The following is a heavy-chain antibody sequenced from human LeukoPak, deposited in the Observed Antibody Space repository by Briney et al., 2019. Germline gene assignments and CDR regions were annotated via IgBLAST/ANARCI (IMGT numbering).Heavy chain of an antibody. Sequence: ASVKVSCKASGHTFTSYDINWVRQATGQGLEWMGWMNPNSGNTGYAQKFQGRVTMTRNTSISTAYMELSSLRSEDTAVYYCARGARDWPNWFDPWGQGTLVTVSS. J-gene: IGHJ5*02. CDR2: MNPNSGNT. CDR3: ARGARDWPNWFDP. CDR1: GHTFTSYD. V-gene: IGHV1-8*01. D-gene: IGHD2-21*01.